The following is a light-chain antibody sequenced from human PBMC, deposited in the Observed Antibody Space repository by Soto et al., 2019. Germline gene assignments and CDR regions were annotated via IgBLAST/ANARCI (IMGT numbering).Light chain of an antibody. CDR3: QQYGSLSWA. V-gene: IGKV3-20*01. Sequence: EIVLTQSPGTLSLSPGERATLSCRASQSLSSYLAWYQQKPGQAPRLLIYGASSRATGIPDRFSGSGSGTDFTLTISRLEPEDFAVYYCQQYGSLSWAFGQGTKVDIK. J-gene: IGKJ1*01. CDR2: GAS. CDR1: QSLSSY.